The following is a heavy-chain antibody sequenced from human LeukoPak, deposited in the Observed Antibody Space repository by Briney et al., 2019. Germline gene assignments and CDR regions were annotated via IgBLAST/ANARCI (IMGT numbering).Heavy chain of an antibody. Sequence: ASVKVSCKAHGGTFNNDGISWVRQAPGKGLEWMGGFDPEDGETIYAQKFQGRVTMTEDTSTDTAYMELSSLRSEDTAVYYCATRGMEWLLYRSAFDIWGQGTMVTVSS. D-gene: IGHD3-3*01. J-gene: IGHJ3*02. V-gene: IGHV1-24*01. CDR3: ATRGMEWLLYRSAFDI. CDR2: FDPEDGET. CDR1: GGTFNNDG.